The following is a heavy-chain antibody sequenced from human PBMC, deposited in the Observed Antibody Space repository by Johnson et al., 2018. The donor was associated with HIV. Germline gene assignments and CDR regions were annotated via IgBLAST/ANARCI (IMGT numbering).Heavy chain of an antibody. CDR2: IKSKTDGGTT. CDR3: AKDPGWFGEPGDAFDI. D-gene: IGHD3-10*01. Sequence: VQLVESGGGLVKPGGSLRLSCAASGFTFSNAWMSWVRQAPGKGLEWVGRIKSKTDGGTTDYAAPVKGRFTISRDDSKNTLYLQMNSLKTEDTAVYYCAKDPGWFGEPGDAFDIWGQGTMVTVSS. V-gene: IGHV3-15*01. CDR1: GFTFSNAW. J-gene: IGHJ3*02.